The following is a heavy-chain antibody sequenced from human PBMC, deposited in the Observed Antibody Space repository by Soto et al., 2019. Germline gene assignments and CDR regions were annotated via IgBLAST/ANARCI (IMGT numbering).Heavy chain of an antibody. D-gene: IGHD2-15*01. CDR3: ARDNPEYCSGGSCYSDWFDP. J-gene: IGHJ5*02. CDR2: IIPIFGTA. V-gene: IGHV1-69*13. CDR1: GGTFSSYA. Sequence: ASVKVSCKASGGTFSSYAISWVRQAPGQGLAWMGGIIPIFGTANYAQKFQGRVTITADESTSTAYMELSSLRSEDTAVYYCARDNPEYCSGGSCYSDWFDPWGQGTLVTVSS.